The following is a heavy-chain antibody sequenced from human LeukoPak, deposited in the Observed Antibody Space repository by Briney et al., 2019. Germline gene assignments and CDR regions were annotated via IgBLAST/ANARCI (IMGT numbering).Heavy chain of an antibody. CDR3: AKDRRLWFGES. Sequence: WVSAISGSGVSTYYADSVKGRFTISRDNSKNTLYLQMDSLRAEDTAVYYCAKDRRLWFGESWGQGTLVTVSS. V-gene: IGHV3-23*01. J-gene: IGHJ5*02. D-gene: IGHD3-10*01. CDR2: ISGSGVST.